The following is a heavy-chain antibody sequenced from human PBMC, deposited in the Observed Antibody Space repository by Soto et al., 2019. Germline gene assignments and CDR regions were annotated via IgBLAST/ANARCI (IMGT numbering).Heavy chain of an antibody. CDR3: ARATGADKEDY. D-gene: IGHD3-10*01. CDR2: IGTAGDT. CDR1: GFTFSSYD. J-gene: IGHJ4*02. Sequence: PGGSLRLSCAASGFTFSSYDMHWVRQATGKGLEWVSTIGTAGDTYYPGSVKGRFTISRDNAKNSLYLQMNSLRAEDTAVYYCARATGADKEDYWGQGTLVTVSS. V-gene: IGHV3-13*04.